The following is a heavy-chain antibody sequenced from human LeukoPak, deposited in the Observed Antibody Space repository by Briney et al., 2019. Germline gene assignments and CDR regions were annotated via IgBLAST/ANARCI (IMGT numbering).Heavy chain of an antibody. V-gene: IGHV3-7*04. Sequence: GGSLRLSCAASGFTFRNFWMCWVRQAPGRGLEWVANIHPEGNEKYHVESVKGRFTISRDNAKSSLFVQMNGLRAEDTAVYYCARGDAFSGDHWGQGTLVTVSS. CDR1: GFTFRNFW. J-gene: IGHJ4*02. CDR3: ARGDAFSGDH. CDR2: IHPEGNEK.